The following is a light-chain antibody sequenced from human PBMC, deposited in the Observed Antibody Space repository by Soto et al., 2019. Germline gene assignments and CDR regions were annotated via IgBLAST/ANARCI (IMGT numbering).Light chain of an antibody. CDR2: GAS. CDR1: QSVSTN. V-gene: IGKV3-15*01. CDR3: QQYNHWPPWT. J-gene: IGKJ1*01. Sequence: IVMTQSPATLSVFPGERATLSCRASQSVSTNLAWYQLKPGQAPRLLIYGASTRATDIPARFSGSGSGTEFTLTISSLRSEDFALYYCQQYNHWPPWTFGQGTKVDIK.